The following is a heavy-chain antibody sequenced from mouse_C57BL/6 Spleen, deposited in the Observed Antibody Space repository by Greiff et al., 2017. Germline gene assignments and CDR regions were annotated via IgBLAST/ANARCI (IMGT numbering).Heavy chain of an antibody. D-gene: IGHD1-1*01. V-gene: IGHV1-76*01. CDR3: ATPGLDYYGSSSYFDY. CDR2: IYPGSGNT. Sequence: VQLQESGAELVRPGASVKLSCKASGYTFTDYYINWVKQRPGQGLEWIARIYPGSGNTYYNEKFKGKDTLTAEKSSSTAYMQLSSLTSRDSAFYFCATPGLDYYGSSSYFDYWGQGTTLTVSS. J-gene: IGHJ2*01. CDR1: GYTFTDYY.